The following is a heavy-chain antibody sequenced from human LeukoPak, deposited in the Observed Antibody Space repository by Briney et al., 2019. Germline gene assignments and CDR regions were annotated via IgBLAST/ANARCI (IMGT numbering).Heavy chain of an antibody. V-gene: IGHV3-33*08. Sequence: GESLRLSCTASGFTFSNFWMGWVRQAPGKGLEWVAVIWYDGSNKYYADSVKGRFTISRDNSKNTLYLQMNSLRAEDTAVYYCARGLQQWLVFYYYYGMDVWGQGTTVTVSS. J-gene: IGHJ6*02. CDR2: IWYDGSNK. CDR1: GFTFSNFW. D-gene: IGHD6-19*01. CDR3: ARGLQQWLVFYYYYGMDV.